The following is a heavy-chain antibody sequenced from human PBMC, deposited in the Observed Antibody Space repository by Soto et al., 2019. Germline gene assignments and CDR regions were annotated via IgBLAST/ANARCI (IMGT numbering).Heavy chain of an antibody. Sequence: SVKVSCKASGGTFSSYAISWVRQAPGQGLEWMGGIIPIFGTANYAQKFQGRVTITADESTSTAYMELSSLRSEDTAVYYCERRITMIVDYYGMDVWGQGTTVTVSS. CDR2: IIPIFGTA. D-gene: IGHD3-22*01. V-gene: IGHV1-69*13. J-gene: IGHJ6*02. CDR3: ERRITMIVDYYGMDV. CDR1: GGTFSSYA.